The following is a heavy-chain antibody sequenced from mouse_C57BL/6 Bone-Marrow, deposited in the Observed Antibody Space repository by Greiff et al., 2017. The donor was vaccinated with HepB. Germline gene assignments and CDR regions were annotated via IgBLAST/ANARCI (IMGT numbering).Heavy chain of an antibody. D-gene: IGHD2-1*01. CDR1: GFTFSDYY. V-gene: IGHV5-12*01. J-gene: IGHJ4*01. CDR2: ISNGGGST. Sequence: EVQLVESGGGLVQPGGSLKLSCAASGFTFSDYYMYWVRQTPEKRLEWVAYISNGGGSTYYPDTVKGRFTISRDNAKNTLYLQMSRLKSEDTAMYYCARQDGNLDYWGQGTSVTVSS. CDR3: ARQDGNLDY.